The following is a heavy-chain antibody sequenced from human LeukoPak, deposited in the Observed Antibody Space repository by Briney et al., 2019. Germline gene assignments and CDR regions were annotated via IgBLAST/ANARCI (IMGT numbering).Heavy chain of an antibody. V-gene: IGHV4-61*02. J-gene: IGHJ5*02. Sequence: SGTLSLTCTVSGGSIGRGNYYWSWIRQPAGKGLEWVGRIYTSGSTNYNPSLKSRVTISVDKSKNQFSLKLSSVTAADTAVYYCARVGPLSPGDWFDPWGQGTLVTVSS. CDR2: IYTSGST. CDR3: ARVGPLSPGDWFDP. CDR1: GGSIGRGNYY. D-gene: IGHD3-16*02.